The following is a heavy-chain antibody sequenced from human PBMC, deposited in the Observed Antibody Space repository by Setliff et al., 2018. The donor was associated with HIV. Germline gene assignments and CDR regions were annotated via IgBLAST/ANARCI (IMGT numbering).Heavy chain of an antibody. CDR1: GFRFRGHA. CDR3: AKGYFDWLRAGTFDY. D-gene: IGHD3-9*01. Sequence: GGSLRLSCVASGFRFRGHAMHWVRQAPGKGLEWVSVMSGSGGSTFYADSVKGRFTISRDNSKNTVYLQMNSLRAEDTAVYYCAKGYFDWLRAGTFDYWGQGALVTVSS. V-gene: IGHV3-23*01. CDR2: MSGSGGST. J-gene: IGHJ4*02.